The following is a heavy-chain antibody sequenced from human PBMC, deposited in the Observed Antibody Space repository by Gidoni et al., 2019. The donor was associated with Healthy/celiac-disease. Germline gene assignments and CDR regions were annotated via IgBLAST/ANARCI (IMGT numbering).Heavy chain of an antibody. V-gene: IGHV1-69*01. Sequence: QVQLVQSGAEVKKPGSSVQVSCKASGGTFSSYAISWVRQAPGQGLEWVGGIIPIFGTANYAQKFQGRVTITADESTSTAYMELSSLRSEDTAVYYCARDFTMVRGYYFDYWGQGTLVTVSS. J-gene: IGHJ4*02. CDR3: ARDFTMVRGYYFDY. CDR2: IIPIFGTA. CDR1: GGTFSSYA. D-gene: IGHD3-10*01.